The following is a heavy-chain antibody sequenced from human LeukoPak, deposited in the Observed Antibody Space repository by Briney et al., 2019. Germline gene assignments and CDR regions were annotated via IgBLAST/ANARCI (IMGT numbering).Heavy chain of an antibody. Sequence: SETLSLTCTVSGGSISSSSYYWGWIRQPPGKELEWIGSIYYSGSTYYNPSLKSRVTISVDTSKNQFSLKLSAVTAADTAVYYCARTSGSYYDAFDIWGQGTMVTVSS. CDR3: ARTSGSYYDAFDI. V-gene: IGHV4-39*01. CDR2: IYYSGST. CDR1: GGSISSSSYY. D-gene: IGHD1-26*01. J-gene: IGHJ3*02.